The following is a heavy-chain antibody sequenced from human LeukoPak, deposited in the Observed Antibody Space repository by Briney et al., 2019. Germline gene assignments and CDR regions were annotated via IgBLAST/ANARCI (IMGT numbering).Heavy chain of an antibody. J-gene: IGHJ4*02. Sequence: PGGSLRLSCVASGFTFSNFVMNWVRQAPGKGLEWVSTITGGGINTYYADSVKGRFTISRDNSKNTLYLQMNSLRAEDTAVYYCAKTRFLEWLLFFDYWGQGTLVTVSS. CDR2: ITGGGINT. D-gene: IGHD3-3*01. V-gene: IGHV3-23*01. CDR3: AKTRFLEWLLFFDY. CDR1: GFTFSNFV.